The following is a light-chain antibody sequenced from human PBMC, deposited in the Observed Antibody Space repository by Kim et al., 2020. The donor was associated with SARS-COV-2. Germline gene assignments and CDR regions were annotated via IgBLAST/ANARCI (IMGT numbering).Light chain of an antibody. J-gene: IGLJ1*01. CDR2: YDS. CDR1: NIGSKS. Sequence: GKTARVTCGGNNIGSKSVHWYQQKPGQAPVLVIYYDSDRPSGIPERFSGSNSGNTATLTISRVEAGDEADYYCQVWDSSSDPNYVFGTGTKVTVL. V-gene: IGLV3-21*04. CDR3: QVWDSSSDPNYV.